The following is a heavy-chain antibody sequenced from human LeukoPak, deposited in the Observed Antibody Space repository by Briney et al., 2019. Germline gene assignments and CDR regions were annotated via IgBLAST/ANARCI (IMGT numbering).Heavy chain of an antibody. V-gene: IGHV1-3*01. J-gene: IGHJ3*02. CDR3: ARGLIRDGYNWYESSALAFDI. CDR2: INAGNGNT. CDR1: GYTFTSYA. D-gene: IGHD5-24*01. Sequence: ASVKVSCKASGYTFTSYAMHWVRQAPGQRLEWMGWINAGNGNTKYSQRFQGRVTITRDTSASTAYMELSSLRSEDTAVYYCARGLIRDGYNWYESSALAFDIWGQGTMVTVSS.